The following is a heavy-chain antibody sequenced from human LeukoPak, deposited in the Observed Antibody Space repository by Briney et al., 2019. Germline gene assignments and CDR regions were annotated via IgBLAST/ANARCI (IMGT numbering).Heavy chain of an antibody. CDR2: INHSGST. CDR1: GGSFSGYY. V-gene: IGHV4-34*01. Sequence: SETLSLTCAVYGGSFSGYYWSWIRQPPGKGLEWIGEINHSGSTNYNPSLKSRVTISVDTSKNQFSLKLSSVTAADTAVYYCARELTLYYYGSGSYYNEAFGYWGQGTLVTVSS. J-gene: IGHJ4*02. D-gene: IGHD3-10*01. CDR3: ARELTLYYYGSGSYYNEAFGY.